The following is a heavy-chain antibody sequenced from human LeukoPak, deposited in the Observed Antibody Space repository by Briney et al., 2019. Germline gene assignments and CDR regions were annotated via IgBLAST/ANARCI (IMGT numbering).Heavy chain of an antibody. CDR3: TRQLED. CDR1: GFIFSNYW. CDR2: IKHDGTAK. J-gene: IGHJ4*02. V-gene: IGHV3-7*03. D-gene: IGHD1-1*01. Sequence: GGSLRLSCAASGFIFSNYWMDWVRQAPGKGLEWVANIKHDGTAKYYVDSVKGRFTISRDSAKNSLYLQMNSLRAEDTAVYFCTRQLEDWGQGTLVTVSS.